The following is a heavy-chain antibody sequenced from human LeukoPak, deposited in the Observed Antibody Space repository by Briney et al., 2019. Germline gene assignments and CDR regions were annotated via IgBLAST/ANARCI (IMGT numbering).Heavy chain of an antibody. V-gene: IGHV3-11*03. CDR1: GFTFSDSY. D-gene: IGHD4-17*01. Sequence: PGGSLRLSCAASGFTFSDSYMSWIRQAPGKGLEWVSYISSSSSHTNYADSVKGRFTISRDNAKNSLYLQMNSLRAEDTAVYYCARGVTTTDYWGQGTLVTVSS. CDR3: ARGVTTTDY. J-gene: IGHJ4*02. CDR2: ISSSSSHT.